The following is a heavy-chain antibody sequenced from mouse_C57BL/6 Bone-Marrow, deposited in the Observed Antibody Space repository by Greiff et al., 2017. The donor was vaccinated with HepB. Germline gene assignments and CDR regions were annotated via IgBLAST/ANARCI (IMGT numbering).Heavy chain of an antibody. J-gene: IGHJ2*01. CDR2: ISYDGSN. CDR3: ARDGVYFDY. Sequence: EVQLQQSGPGLVKPSQSLSLTCSVTGYSITSGYYWNWIRQFPGNKLEWMGYISYDGSNNYNPSLKNRISITRDTPKNQFFLKLNSVTTEDTATYYCARDGVYFDYWGQGTTLTVSS. V-gene: IGHV3-6*01. CDR1: GYSITSGYY.